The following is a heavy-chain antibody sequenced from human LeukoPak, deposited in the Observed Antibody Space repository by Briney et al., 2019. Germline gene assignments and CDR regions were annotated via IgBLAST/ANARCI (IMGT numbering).Heavy chain of an antibody. CDR1: GFTFSSAW. J-gene: IGHJ4*02. V-gene: IGHV3-74*03. CDR2: ITDDATT. D-gene: IGHD1-26*01. Sequence: GGSLRLSCAASGFTFSSAWMHWVRQAPGTGLVWVSRITDDATTTYADSVRGRFTISRDNAKDILYLQMNSLGAEDTAVYYCVRDRVGPDYWGQGTLVTVSS. CDR3: VRDRVGPDY.